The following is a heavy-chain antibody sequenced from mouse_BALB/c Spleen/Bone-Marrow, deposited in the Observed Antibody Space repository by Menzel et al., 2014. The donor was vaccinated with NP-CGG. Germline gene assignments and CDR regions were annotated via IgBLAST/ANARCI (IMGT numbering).Heavy chain of an antibody. J-gene: IGHJ4*01. CDR2: ISSGGSYT. V-gene: IGHV5-6-4*01. CDR3: TRDGKGNYDYAMDY. D-gene: IGHD2-1*01. CDR1: GFTFSSYT. Sequence: EVKVVESGGGLVKPGGSPKLSCAASGFTFSSYTMSWVRQTPEKRLEWVATISSGGSYTYYPDSVKGRFTISRDNAKNTLYLQMSSLKSEDTAMYYCTRDGKGNYDYAMDYWGQGTSVTVSS.